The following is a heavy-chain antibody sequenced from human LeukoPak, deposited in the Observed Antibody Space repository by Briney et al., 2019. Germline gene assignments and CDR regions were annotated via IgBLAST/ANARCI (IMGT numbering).Heavy chain of an antibody. CDR3: AKDLYYYDSSGYYYFDY. J-gene: IGHJ4*02. D-gene: IGHD3-22*01. CDR1: GFTFSSHW. V-gene: IGHV3-30*18. CDR2: ISYDGSNK. Sequence: GGSLRLSCGASGFTFSSHWMSWVRQAPGKGLEWVAVISYDGSNKYYADSVKGRFTISRDNSKNTLYLQMNSLRAEDTAVYYCAKDLYYYDSSGYYYFDYWGQGTLVTVSS.